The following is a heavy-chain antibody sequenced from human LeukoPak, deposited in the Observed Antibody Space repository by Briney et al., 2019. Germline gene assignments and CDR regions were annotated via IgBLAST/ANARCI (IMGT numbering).Heavy chain of an antibody. J-gene: IGHJ1*01. CDR1: GFTFCSYG. CDR2: ITPNADRT. CDR3: AIMRGYYDGSGYWVQ. D-gene: IGHD3-22*01. Sequence: WGSLRLSCAASGFTFCSYGMSWVPQAPGKGLEWGSFITPNADRTSYADSVEGRFTISRENPGNTLYKQKTSLRDEDTAVYYCAIMRGYYDGSGYWVQWGQGTLVTVSS. V-gene: IGHV3-23*01.